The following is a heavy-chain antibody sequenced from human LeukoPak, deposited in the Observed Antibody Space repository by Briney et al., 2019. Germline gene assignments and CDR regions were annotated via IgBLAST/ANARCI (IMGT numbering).Heavy chain of an antibody. J-gene: IGHJ4*02. CDR2: ISSSGSTI. V-gene: IGHV3-48*03. D-gene: IGHD6-19*01. CDR1: GFTFSSYE. CDR3: ARDHPVAGFDY. Sequence: PGASLRLSCAASGFTFSSYEMNWVRQAPGKGLEWVSYISSSGSTIYYADSVKGRFTISRDNAKNSLYLQMNSLRAEDTAVYYCARDHPVAGFDYWGQGTLVTVSS.